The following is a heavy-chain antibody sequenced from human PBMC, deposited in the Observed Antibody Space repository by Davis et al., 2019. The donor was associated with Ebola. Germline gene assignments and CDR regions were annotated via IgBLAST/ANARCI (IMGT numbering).Heavy chain of an antibody. CDR2: INHSGST. CDR1: GGSFSGYY. Sequence: MPSETLSLTCAVYGGSFSGYYWSWIRQPPGKGLEWIGEINHSGSTNYNPSLKSRVTISVDTSKNQFSLKLSSVTAADTAVYYCARGRSILTGYRRFDPWGRGTLVTVSS. V-gene: IGHV4-34*01. J-gene: IGHJ5*02. CDR3: ARGRSILTGYRRFDP. D-gene: IGHD3-9*01.